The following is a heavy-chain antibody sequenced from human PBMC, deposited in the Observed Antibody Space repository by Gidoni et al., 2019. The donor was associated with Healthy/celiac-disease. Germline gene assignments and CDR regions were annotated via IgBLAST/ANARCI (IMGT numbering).Heavy chain of an antibody. D-gene: IGHD3-16*02. CDR3: ARASDDYVWGSYRSPRFDY. V-gene: IGHV4-30-4*01. CDR2: IDYSGST. CDR1: GGSISSGDYY. J-gene: IGHJ4*02. Sequence: QVQLQESGPGLVKPSQTLSLTCTVSGGSISSGDYYWSWIRQPPGKGLEWIGYIDYSGSTYYNPSLKSRVTISVDTSKNQFSLKLSSVTAADTAVYYCARASDDYVWGSYRSPRFDYWGQGTLVTVSS.